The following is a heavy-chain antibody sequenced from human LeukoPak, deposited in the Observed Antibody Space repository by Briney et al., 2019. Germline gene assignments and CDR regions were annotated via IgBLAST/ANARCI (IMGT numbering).Heavy chain of an antibody. V-gene: IGHV1-2*02. CDR2: IKTNSGGT. D-gene: IGHD3-10*01. CDR1: GYTFTGYY. CDR3: ARVPQPPLIPWGVTPRGLRFDP. Sequence: ASVKVSCKASGYTFTGYYMYWVRQAPGQGLEWMGWIKTNSGGTNYAQKFQGRVTMTRDTSISTAYMELSRLRSDDTAVYYCARVPQPPLIPWGVTPRGLRFDPWGQGTLVTVSS. J-gene: IGHJ5*02.